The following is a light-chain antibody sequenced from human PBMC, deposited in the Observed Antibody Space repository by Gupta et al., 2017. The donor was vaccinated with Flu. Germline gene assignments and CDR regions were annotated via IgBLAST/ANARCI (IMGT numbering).Light chain of an antibody. J-gene: IGKJ1*01. V-gene: IGKV1-27*01. CDR1: QGISNY. Sequence: DIQVTQYPSSLSASVGDRVTITCRASQGISNYLAWYQQKPGKVPKLLIYAASTLQSGGPSRFSGSGSGTDFTLTISSLQPEDVATYYFQKDNRAPGTFGEGTKVEIK. CDR2: AAS. CDR3: QKDNRAPGT.